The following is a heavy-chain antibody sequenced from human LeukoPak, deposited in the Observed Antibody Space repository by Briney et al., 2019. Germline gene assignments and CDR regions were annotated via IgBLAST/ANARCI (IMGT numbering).Heavy chain of an antibody. V-gene: IGHV3-53*04. CDR2: IYSDDRT. D-gene: IGHD2-8*01. J-gene: IGHJ3*02. CDR3: AREVMAKRRAFDI. CDR1: GFTASSNY. Sequence: GGSPRLSCAVSGFTASSNYMSWVRQAPGKGLEWVSVIYSDDRTYYADSVKGRFTISRHTSKKTLYLQMNSLRAEDTAVYYCAREVMAKRRAFDIWGQGTVVTVSS.